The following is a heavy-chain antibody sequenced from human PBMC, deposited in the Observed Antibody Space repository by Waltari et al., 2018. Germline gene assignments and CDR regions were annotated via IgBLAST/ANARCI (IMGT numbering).Heavy chain of an antibody. V-gene: IGHV3-48*03. CDR2: ITSGGGTE. D-gene: IGHD1-26*01. Sequence: AAGKGLEWVSYITSGGGTEHYADSVRGRFTISRDNARNSLYLQMNSLRAEDTAVYFCASGPRSGGNWYFDLWGRGTLVTVSS. CDR3: ASGPRSGGNWYFDL. J-gene: IGHJ2*01.